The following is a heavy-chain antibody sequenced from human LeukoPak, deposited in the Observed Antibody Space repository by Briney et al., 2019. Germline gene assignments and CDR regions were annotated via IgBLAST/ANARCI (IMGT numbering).Heavy chain of an antibody. J-gene: IGHJ4*02. Sequence: GASVKVSCKASGYTFTSYGISWVRQAPGQGLEWMGWISAYNGNTNYAQKLQGRVTMTTDTSTSTAYMELRSLRSDDTAVYYCAVYAPGYCSGGSCYSVIDYFYYWGQGTLVTVSS. CDR3: AVYAPGYCSGGSCYSVIDYFYY. D-gene: IGHD2-15*01. CDR1: GYTFTSYG. V-gene: IGHV1-18*01. CDR2: ISAYNGNT.